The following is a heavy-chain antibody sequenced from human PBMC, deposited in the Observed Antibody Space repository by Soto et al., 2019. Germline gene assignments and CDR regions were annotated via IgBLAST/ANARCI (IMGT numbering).Heavy chain of an antibody. J-gene: IGHJ5*02. Sequence: PGESLKISCKGSGYSFTNYWIAWVHQMPGKGLEYMGIIYPSDSDTRYSPSFQGQVTISADKSISTAYLQWSSLKASDTAIYYCARHGFYGDYSSNYFDPWGQGTLVTVS. CDR1: GYSFTNYW. CDR2: IYPSDSDT. V-gene: IGHV5-51*07. CDR3: ARHGFYGDYSSNYFDP. D-gene: IGHD4-17*01.